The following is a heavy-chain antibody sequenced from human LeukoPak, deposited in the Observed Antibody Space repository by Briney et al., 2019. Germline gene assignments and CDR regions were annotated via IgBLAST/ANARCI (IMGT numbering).Heavy chain of an antibody. J-gene: IGHJ4*02. CDR3: AKDAENYDYVWGSYRLILDY. D-gene: IGHD3-16*02. Sequence: GGSLRLSCAASGFTFSSYAMSWVRQAPGKGLEWVSAISGSGGSTYYADSVKGRFTISRDNSKNTLYLQMNSLRAEDTAVYYCAKDAENYDYVWGSYRLILDYWGQGTLVTVSS. CDR2: ISGSGGST. CDR1: GFTFSSYA. V-gene: IGHV3-23*01.